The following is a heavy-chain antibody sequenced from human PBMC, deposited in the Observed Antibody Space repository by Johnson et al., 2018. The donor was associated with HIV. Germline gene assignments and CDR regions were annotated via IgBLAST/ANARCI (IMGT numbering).Heavy chain of an antibody. CDR2: ISWNSGSI. CDR1: GFTFDDYA. Sequence: VQLVESGGGLVQPGRSLRLSCAASGFTFDDYAMHWVRQAPGKCLEWVSGISWNSGSIGYADSVKGRFTISRDNAKNSLYLQMNSLRAEDTALYYCARGRRIQLWLLADAFDIWGQGTMVTVSS. J-gene: IGHJ3*02. D-gene: IGHD5-18*01. V-gene: IGHV3-9*01. CDR3: ARGRRIQLWLLADAFDI.